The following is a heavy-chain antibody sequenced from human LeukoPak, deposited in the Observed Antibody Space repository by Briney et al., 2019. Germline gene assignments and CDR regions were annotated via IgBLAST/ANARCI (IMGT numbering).Heavy chain of an antibody. J-gene: IGHJ4*02. CDR3: ARALRPYHIAVAGGGFDY. Sequence: SETLSLTCTVSGGSISSSSYYWGWIRQPPGKGLEWIGNIYYSGSTYYNPSLKSRVTISVDTSKNQFSLKLSSVAAADTAVYYCARALRPYHIAVAGGGFDYWGQGTLVTVSS. CDR1: GGSISSSSYY. CDR2: IYYSGST. V-gene: IGHV4-39*07. D-gene: IGHD6-19*01.